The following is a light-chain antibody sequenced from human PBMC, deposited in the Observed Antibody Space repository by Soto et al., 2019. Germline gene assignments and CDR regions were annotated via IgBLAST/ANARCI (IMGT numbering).Light chain of an antibody. CDR2: LGS. Sequence: DSVRTQSALSLRVTPVEPASISCRSSQSLLHSNGYNYLDWYLQKPGQSPQLLIYLGSNRASGVPDRFSGSGSGTDFTLKISRVEAEDVGVYYCMQALQTPFTFGPGTKVDIK. CDR1: QSLLHSNGYNY. V-gene: IGKV2-28*01. CDR3: MQALQTPFT. J-gene: IGKJ3*01.